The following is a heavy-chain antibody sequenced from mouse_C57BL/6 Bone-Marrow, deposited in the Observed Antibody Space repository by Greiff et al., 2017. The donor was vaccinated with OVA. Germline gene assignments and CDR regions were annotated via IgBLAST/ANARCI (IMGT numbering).Heavy chain of an antibody. Sequence: EVKVEESGGGLVKPGGSLKLSCAASGFTFSSYTMSWVRQTPEKRLEWVATISGGGGNTYYPDSVKGRFTISRDNAKNTLYLQMSSLRSEDTALYYCARLPYYGDYYAMDYWGQGTSVTVSS. D-gene: IGHD2-10*01. CDR3: ARLPYYGDYYAMDY. CDR2: ISGGGGNT. CDR1: GFTFSSYT. V-gene: IGHV5-9*01. J-gene: IGHJ4*01.